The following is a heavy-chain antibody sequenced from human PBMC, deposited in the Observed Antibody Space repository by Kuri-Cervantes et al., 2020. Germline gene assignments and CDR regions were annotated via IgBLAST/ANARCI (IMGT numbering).Heavy chain of an antibody. CDR2: IYYSGST. CDR3: ARHEGEGVYFDY. J-gene: IGHJ4*02. D-gene: IGHD3-16*01. V-gene: IGHV4-61*01. CDR1: GGSVSSGSYY. Sequence: ESLKISCTVSGGSVSSGSYYWSWIRQPPGKGLEWIGYIYYSGSTNYNPALKSRVTISVDTSKNQFSLKLSSMTAADTAVYYCARHEGEGVYFDYWSQGTLVTVSS.